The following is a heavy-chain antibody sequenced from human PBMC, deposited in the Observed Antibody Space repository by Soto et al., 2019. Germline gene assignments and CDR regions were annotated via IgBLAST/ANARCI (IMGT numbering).Heavy chain of an antibody. Sequence: ASVKVSCKASGYTFTGYYMHWVRQAPGQGLEWMGWINPNSGGTNYAQKFQGWVTMTRDTSISTAYMELSRLRSDDTAVYYCARDQRFLEWSHSEGGMDFRGQGSSVIVSS. CDR2: INPNSGGT. J-gene: IGHJ6*02. CDR3: ARDQRFLEWSHSEGGMDF. CDR1: GYTFTGYY. V-gene: IGHV1-2*04. D-gene: IGHD3-3*01.